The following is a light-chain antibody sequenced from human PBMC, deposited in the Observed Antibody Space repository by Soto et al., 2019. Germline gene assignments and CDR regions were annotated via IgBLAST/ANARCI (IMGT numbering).Light chain of an antibody. J-gene: IGKJ5*01. CDR1: QSINSW. V-gene: IGKV1-5*03. CDR3: QQSYSTPRT. CDR2: KAS. Sequence: DIQMTQSPSTLSASVGDRVTITCRASQSINSWLAWYQQKPGKAPKLLIYKASSLESGVPSRFSGSGSGTEFTLTISSLQPEDFATYYCQQSYSTPRTFGQGTRLEI.